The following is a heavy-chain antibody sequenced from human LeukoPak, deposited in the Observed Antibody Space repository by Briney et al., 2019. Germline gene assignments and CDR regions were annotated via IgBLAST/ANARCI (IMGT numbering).Heavy chain of an antibody. J-gene: IGHJ4*02. CDR1: GFTLSSYA. D-gene: IGHD3-22*01. Sequence: GGSLRLSCVVSGFTLSSYAMSWVRQAPGKGLEWVGRIKSKTDGGTTDYAAPVKGRFTISRDDSKNTLYLQMNSLKTEDTAVYYCSTTYYYDSSEGYWGQGTLVTVSS. V-gene: IGHV3-15*01. CDR3: STTYYYDSSEGY. CDR2: IKSKTDGGTT.